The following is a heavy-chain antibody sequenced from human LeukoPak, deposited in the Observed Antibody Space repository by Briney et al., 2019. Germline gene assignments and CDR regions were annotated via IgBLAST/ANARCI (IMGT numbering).Heavy chain of an antibody. V-gene: IGHV3-66*01. Sequence: GGSLRLSCAASGFTVSNNYMSWVRQAPGKGLEWVSLIYSGGSTYYTDSVKGRFTISRDNSKNTLYLQMNSLRAEDTAVYYCARGPGRTDFDYWGQGTLVTVSS. D-gene: IGHD1-1*01. J-gene: IGHJ4*02. CDR1: GFTVSNNY. CDR2: IYSGGST. CDR3: ARGPGRTDFDY.